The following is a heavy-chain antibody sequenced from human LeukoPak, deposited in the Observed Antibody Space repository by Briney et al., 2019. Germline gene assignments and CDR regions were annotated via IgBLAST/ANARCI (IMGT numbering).Heavy chain of an antibody. Sequence: PGGSLRLSCAASGFTVSSNYMSWVRQAPGKGLEWVSVIYSGGSTYYADSVKGRFTISRDNSKNTLYLQMNSLRAEDTAMYYCAKTSESYYYDSSGYYATHWGQGTLVTVSS. CDR2: IYSGGST. CDR1: GFTVSSNY. J-gene: IGHJ4*02. D-gene: IGHD3-22*01. V-gene: IGHV3-66*01. CDR3: AKTSESYYYDSSGYYATH.